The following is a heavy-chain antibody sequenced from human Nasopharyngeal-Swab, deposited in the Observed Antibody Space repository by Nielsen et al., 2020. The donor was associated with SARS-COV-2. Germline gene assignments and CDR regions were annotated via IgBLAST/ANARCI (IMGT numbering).Heavy chain of an antibody. CDR3: ARSVGSFYGQGAFDI. D-gene: IGHD1-26*01. CDR2: IRSKTYGGAP. J-gene: IGHJ3*02. CDR1: GFTFGDYA. Sequence: GESLKISCTTSGFTFGDYAMSWFRQAPGKGLEWVGFIRSKTYGGAPEYAASVEGRFTISRDGAESIAYLQMNSLETEDTGVYYCARSVGSFYGQGAFDIWGQGTMVTVSS. V-gene: IGHV3-49*01.